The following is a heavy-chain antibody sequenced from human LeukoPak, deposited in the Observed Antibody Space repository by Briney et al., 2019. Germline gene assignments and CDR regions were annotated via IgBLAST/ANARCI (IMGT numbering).Heavy chain of an antibody. Sequence: GGSLRLSCTASGFTFGDYAMSWVRQAPGKGLEWVGFIRSKAYGGTTEYAASVKGRFTISRDDSKSIAYLQMNSLKPEDTAVYYCTRDWLETIFGVVTRYYFDYWGQGTLVTVSS. J-gene: IGHJ4*02. CDR2: IRSKAYGGTT. D-gene: IGHD3-3*01. V-gene: IGHV3-49*04. CDR1: GFTFGDYA. CDR3: TRDWLETIFGVVTRYYFDY.